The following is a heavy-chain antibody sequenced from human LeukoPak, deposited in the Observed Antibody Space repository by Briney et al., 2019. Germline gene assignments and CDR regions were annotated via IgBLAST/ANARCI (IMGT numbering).Heavy chain of an antibody. V-gene: IGHV3-30*03. Sequence: GGSLRLSCAASGFTFSSYGMHWVRQAPGKGLEWVAVISYDGSNKYYADSVKGRFTISRDNSKNTLYLQMSSLRAEDTALYYCAREIRYFDGANVNFDCWGQGTLVTVSS. CDR3: AREIRYFDGANVNFDC. CDR2: ISYDGSNK. D-gene: IGHD3-9*01. J-gene: IGHJ4*02. CDR1: GFTFSSYG.